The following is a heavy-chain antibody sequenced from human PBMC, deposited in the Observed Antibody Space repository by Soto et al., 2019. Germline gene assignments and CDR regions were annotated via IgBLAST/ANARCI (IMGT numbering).Heavy chain of an antibody. Sequence: GGSLRLSCAASGFTFSGFGMHWARQAPGKGLEWEAIIWYDGSDKYYADSVKGRFTISRDNSKNTLYLQMNSLRAEDTAVYHCAFGNLSYYFDYWGQGTPVTVSS. D-gene: IGHD3-16*01. CDR3: AFGNLSYYFDY. V-gene: IGHV3-33*01. CDR1: GFTFSGFG. J-gene: IGHJ4*02. CDR2: IWYDGSDK.